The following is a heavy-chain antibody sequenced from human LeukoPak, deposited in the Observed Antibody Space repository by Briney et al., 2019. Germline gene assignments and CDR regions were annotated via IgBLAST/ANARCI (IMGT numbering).Heavy chain of an antibody. CDR1: GYTFTSYY. D-gene: IGHD3-10*01. CDR3: ARDMSGAVGNYYYYMDV. CDR2: INPSGGST. V-gene: IGHV1-46*01. Sequence: ASVKVSCKASGYTFTSYYMHWVRQAPGQGLEWMGIINPSGGSTSYAQKFQGRVTMTRDTSKSTVYMELSSLRSEDTAVYYCARDMSGAVGNYYYYMDVWGKGTTVTVSS. J-gene: IGHJ6*03.